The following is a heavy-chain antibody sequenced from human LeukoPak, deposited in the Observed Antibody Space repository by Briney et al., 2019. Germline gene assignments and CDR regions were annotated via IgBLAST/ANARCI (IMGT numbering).Heavy chain of an antibody. D-gene: IGHD3-10*01. CDR1: GYTFTSYD. CDR3: ARVAAGESLGYYFYYMDV. V-gene: IGHV1-8*01. J-gene: IGHJ6*03. CDR2: MNPDSGGT. Sequence: ASVKVSCKASGYTFTSYDINWVRQATGQGLEWMGWMNPDSGGTAYSQRFQGRVTVTRNTSISTAYMELSSLRSEDTAVYYCARVAAGESLGYYFYYMDVWGKGTTVTVSS.